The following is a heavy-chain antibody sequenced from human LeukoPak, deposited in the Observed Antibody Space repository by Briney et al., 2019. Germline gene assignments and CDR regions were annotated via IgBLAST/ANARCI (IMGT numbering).Heavy chain of an antibody. Sequence: GGSLRLSCAASGFTFSDYYMSWIRQAPGKGLEWVSYISNSGSTIYYADSVKGRFTISRDNAKNSLYLQMNSLRAEDTAVYYCARYCSSTSCSDAFDIWGQGTMVTVSS. V-gene: IGHV3-11*04. CDR3: ARYCSSTSCSDAFDI. CDR2: ISNSGSTI. J-gene: IGHJ3*02. CDR1: GFTFSDYY. D-gene: IGHD2-2*01.